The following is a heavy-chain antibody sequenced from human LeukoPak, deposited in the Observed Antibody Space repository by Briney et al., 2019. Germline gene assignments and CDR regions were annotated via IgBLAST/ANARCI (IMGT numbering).Heavy chain of an antibody. V-gene: IGHV3-66*01. J-gene: IGHJ6*03. D-gene: IGHD6-13*01. Sequence: GGSLRLSCAASGFTVSSNYMSWVRQAPGKGLEWVAIIYSGGSTYYADSVKSRFTISRDNSKNTLYLQMNSLRAEDTAVYYCATDRTGQQLISRKQYYYMDVWGKGTTVTISS. CDR3: ATDRTGQQLISRKQYYYMDV. CDR2: IYSGGST. CDR1: GFTVSSNY.